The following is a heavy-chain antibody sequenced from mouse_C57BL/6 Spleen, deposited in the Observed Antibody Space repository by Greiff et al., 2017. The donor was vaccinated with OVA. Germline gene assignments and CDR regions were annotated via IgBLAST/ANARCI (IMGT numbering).Heavy chain of an antibody. D-gene: IGHD2-4*01. J-gene: IGHJ3*01. Sequence: VKLMESGAELMKPGASVKLSCKATGYTFTGYWIEWVKQRPGHGLEWIGEILPGSGSTNYNEKFKGKATFTADPSSNTAYMQLSSVTTEDSAIYYCARRGYDYVLYAYWGQGTLVTVSA. CDR3: ARRGYDYVLYAY. CDR1: GYTFTGYW. V-gene: IGHV1-9*01. CDR2: ILPGSGST.